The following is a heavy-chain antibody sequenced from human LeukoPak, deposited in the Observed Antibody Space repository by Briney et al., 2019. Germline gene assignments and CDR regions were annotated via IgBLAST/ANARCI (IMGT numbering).Heavy chain of an antibody. Sequence: GGSLRLSCAASGFTFSSYSMNWVRQAPGKGLEWVSYISSSSSTIYYADSVKGRFTISRDNAKNSLYLQMNSLRDEDTAVYYCARCSTSSGRSVRWFDPWGQGTLVTVSP. J-gene: IGHJ5*02. CDR3: ARCSTSSGRSVRWFDP. CDR2: ISSSSSTI. V-gene: IGHV3-48*02. D-gene: IGHD3-22*01. CDR1: GFTFSSYS.